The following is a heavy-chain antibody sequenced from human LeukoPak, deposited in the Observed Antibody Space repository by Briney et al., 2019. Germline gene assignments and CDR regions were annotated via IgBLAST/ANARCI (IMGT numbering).Heavy chain of an antibody. Sequence: SETLSLTCTVSGYSISSGYYWGWIRQPPGKGLEWIGSIYHSGSTYYNPSLKSRVTISVDTSKNQFSLKLSSVTAADTAVYYCARDNSPGQLLDWGQGTLVTVSS. CDR1: GYSISSGYY. CDR2: IYHSGST. D-gene: IGHD2-2*01. CDR3: ARDNSPGQLLD. J-gene: IGHJ4*02. V-gene: IGHV4-38-2*02.